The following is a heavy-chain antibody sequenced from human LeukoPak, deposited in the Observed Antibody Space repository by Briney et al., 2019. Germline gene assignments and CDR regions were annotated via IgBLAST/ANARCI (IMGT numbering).Heavy chain of an antibody. CDR1: GASISSSIYY. V-gene: IGHV4-39*07. D-gene: IGHD5-18*01. J-gene: IGHJ4*02. CDR3: AREKYSFGSPDY. CDR2: IFYSGTT. Sequence: PSETLSLTCTVSGASISSSIYYWGWIRQPPGKGLEWIGSIFYSGTTYYNPSLKSRVTISVDTSKNQFSLKLSSVTAADTAVYYCAREKYSFGSPDYWGQGTLVTVSS.